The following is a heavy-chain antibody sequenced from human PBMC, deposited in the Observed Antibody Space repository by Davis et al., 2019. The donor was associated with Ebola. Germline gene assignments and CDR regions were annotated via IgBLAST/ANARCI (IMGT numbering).Heavy chain of an antibody. CDR3: ARVGVEGYTERGYYYGMDV. D-gene: IGHD5-24*01. CDR2: INSDGSST. J-gene: IGHJ6*02. CDR1: GFTFSSYW. V-gene: IGHV3-74*01. Sequence: GESLKISCAASGFTFSSYWMHWVRQAPGKGLVWVSRINSDGSSTSYADSVKGRFTISRDNAKNSLYLQMNSLRDEDTAVYYCARVGVEGYTERGYYYGMDVWGQGTTVTVSS.